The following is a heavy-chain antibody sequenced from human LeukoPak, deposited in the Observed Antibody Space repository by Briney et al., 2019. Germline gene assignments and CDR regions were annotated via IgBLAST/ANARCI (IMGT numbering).Heavy chain of an antibody. CDR1: GGSFSGYY. D-gene: IGHD6-13*01. CDR2: INHSGST. V-gene: IGHV4-34*01. CDR3: ARYSSSWNKNYFDY. Sequence: SETLSLTCAVYGGSFSGYYWSWIRQPPGKGLEWIGEINHSGSTNYNPSLKSRVTISVDTSKNQFSLKLSSVTAADTAVYYCARYSSSWNKNYFDYWGQGTLVTVSS. J-gene: IGHJ4*02.